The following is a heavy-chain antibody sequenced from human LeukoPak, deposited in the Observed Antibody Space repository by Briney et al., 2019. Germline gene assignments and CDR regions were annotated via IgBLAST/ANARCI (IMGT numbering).Heavy chain of an antibody. CDR2: IYSGGRT. J-gene: IGHJ3*02. Sequence: GSLRLSCAASGFTVSSNYMSWVRQAPGKGLEWVSVIYSGGRTDYADSVKGRFTISRDNSKNTLYLQMNSLRVEDTAVHYCARDSEYCSSGSCSPGASDIWGQGTMVTVSS. CDR1: GFTVSSNY. V-gene: IGHV3-53*01. D-gene: IGHD2-15*01. CDR3: ARDSEYCSSGSCSPGASDI.